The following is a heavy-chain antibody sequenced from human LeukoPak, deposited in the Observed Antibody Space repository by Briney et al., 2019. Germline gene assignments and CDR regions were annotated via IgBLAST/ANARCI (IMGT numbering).Heavy chain of an antibody. CDR2: ISSGSTTI. V-gene: IGHV3-48*04. CDR1: GFTFSSYA. CDR3: ARDGAYSGSYRAAFDI. J-gene: IGHJ3*02. D-gene: IGHD1-26*01. Sequence: GGSLRLSCAASGFTFSSYAMSWVRQAPGKGLEWVSYISSGSTTIYNADSVKGRFTISRDNAKNSLYLQMNSLRAEDTAVYYCARDGAYSGSYRAAFDIWGQGTMVTVSS.